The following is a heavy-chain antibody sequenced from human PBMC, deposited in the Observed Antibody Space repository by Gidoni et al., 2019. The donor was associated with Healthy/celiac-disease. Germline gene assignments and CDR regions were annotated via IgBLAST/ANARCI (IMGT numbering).Heavy chain of an antibody. CDR3: AKDRGYDYVWGSYRPSFYFDY. CDR2: ISYDGSNK. Sequence: QVQLVESGGGVVQPGRSLRLSCAASGFTFSSYAIHWVRQAPGKGLEWVAVISYDGSNKYYADSVKGRFTISRDNSKNTLYLQMNSLRAEDTAVYYCAKDRGYDYVWGSYRPSFYFDYWGQGTLVTVSS. CDR1: GFTFSSYA. V-gene: IGHV3-30*04. J-gene: IGHJ4*02. D-gene: IGHD3-16*02.